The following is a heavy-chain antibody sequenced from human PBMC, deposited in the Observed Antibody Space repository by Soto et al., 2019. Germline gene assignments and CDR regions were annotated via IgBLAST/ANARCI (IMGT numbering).Heavy chain of an antibody. CDR2: ISYDGSNK. CDR3: AKDSVRLRWPLFVTDY. Sequence: QVQLVESGGGVVQPGRSLRLSCAASGFTFSSYGMHWVRQAPGKGLEWVAVISYDGSNKYYADSVKGRFTISRDNSKNSLYLQMNSLRAQDTAVYYCAKDSVRLRWPLFVTDYWGQGTLVTVSS. CDR1: GFTFSSYG. V-gene: IGHV3-30*18. J-gene: IGHJ4*02. D-gene: IGHD3-10*02.